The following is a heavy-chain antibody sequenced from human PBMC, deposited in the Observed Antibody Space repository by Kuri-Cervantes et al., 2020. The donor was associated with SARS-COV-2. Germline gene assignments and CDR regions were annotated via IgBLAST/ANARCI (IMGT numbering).Heavy chain of an antibody. CDR1: GYTFTSYA. D-gene: IGHD4-17*01. J-gene: IGHJ5*02. V-gene: IGHV1-3*01. CDR2: INAGNGNT. CDR3: AGKPIVYGDYWFDP. Sequence: ASVKVSCKASGYTFTSYAMHWVRQAPGQRLEWMGWINAGNGNTKYSQKFQGRVTITRDTSASTAYMELSSLRSEDTAVYYCAGKPIVYGDYWFDPWGQRTLVPVSS.